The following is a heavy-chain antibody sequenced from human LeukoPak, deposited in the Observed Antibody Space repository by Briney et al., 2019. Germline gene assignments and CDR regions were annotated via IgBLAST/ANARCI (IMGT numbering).Heavy chain of an antibody. J-gene: IGHJ6*03. Sequence: GGSLRLSCAASGFTFSTYAMHWVRQAPGKGLEWVAIISYDGSNKYYADSVKGRFTISRDNAKNSLYLQMNSLRAEDTAVYYCARVPGTGYYYYMDDWGKGTTVTISS. CDR3: ARVPGTGYYYYMDD. CDR1: GFTFSTYA. CDR2: ISYDGSNK. D-gene: IGHD1-14*01. V-gene: IGHV3-30*04.